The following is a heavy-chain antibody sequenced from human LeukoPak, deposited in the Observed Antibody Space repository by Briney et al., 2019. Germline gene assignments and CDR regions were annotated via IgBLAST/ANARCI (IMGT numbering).Heavy chain of an antibody. CDR1: GFTFSSYA. V-gene: IGHV3-30-3*01. CDR2: ISYDGSNK. CDR3: ARDPDCTNGVCSAY. Sequence: PGGSLRLSCAASGFTFSSYAMHWVRQAPGKGLEWVAVISYDGSNKYYADSVKGRFTISRDNSKNTLYLQMNSLRAEDTAVYYCARDPDCTNGVCSAYWGQGTLVTVSS. J-gene: IGHJ4*02. D-gene: IGHD2-8*01.